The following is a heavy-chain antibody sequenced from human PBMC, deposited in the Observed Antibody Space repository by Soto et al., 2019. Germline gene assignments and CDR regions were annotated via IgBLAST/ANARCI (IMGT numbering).Heavy chain of an antibody. J-gene: IGHJ4*02. CDR3: ARLGWDGYNRFDY. CDR2: IIPIFGTA. Sequence: QVQLVQSGAEVKKPGSSVKVSCKASGGTFSSYDISWVRQAPGQGLEWMGGIIPIFGTANYAQKFQGRVTITADESTNTAYMELSSLRSEDTAGYYCARLGWDGYNRFDYWGQGTMVTVSS. CDR1: GGTFSSYD. D-gene: IGHD5-12*01. V-gene: IGHV1-69*12.